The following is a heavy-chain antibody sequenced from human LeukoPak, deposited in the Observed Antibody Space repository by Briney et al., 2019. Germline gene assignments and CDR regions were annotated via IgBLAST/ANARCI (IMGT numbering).Heavy chain of an antibody. CDR3: ARGNSSPNGLYFDY. D-gene: IGHD2/OR15-2a*01. CDR2: IYYSGST. J-gene: IGHJ4*02. Sequence: PSETLSLTCTVSGGSISSYYWSWIRQPPGKGLEWIGYIYYSGSTNYNPSLKSRVTISVDTSKNQFSLKLSSVTAADTAVYYCARGNSSPNGLYFDYWGQGTLVTVSS. CDR1: GGSISSYY. V-gene: IGHV4-59*12.